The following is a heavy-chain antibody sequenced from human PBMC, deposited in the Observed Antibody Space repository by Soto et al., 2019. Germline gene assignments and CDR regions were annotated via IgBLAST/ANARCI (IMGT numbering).Heavy chain of an antibody. CDR2: ISAYNGNT. CDR1: GYTFTSYG. D-gene: IGHD3-3*01. Sequence: ASVKVSCKASGYTFTSYGISWVRQAPGQGLEWMGWISAYNGNTNYAQKLQGRVTMTTDTSTSTAYMELRSLRSDDTAVYYCASLITIFGDPPKDVWGQGTTVTVS. CDR3: ASLITIFGDPPKDV. J-gene: IGHJ6*02. V-gene: IGHV1-18*04.